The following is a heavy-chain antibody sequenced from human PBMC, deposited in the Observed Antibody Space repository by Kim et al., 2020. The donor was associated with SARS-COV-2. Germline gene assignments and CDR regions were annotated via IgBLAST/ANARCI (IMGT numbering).Heavy chain of an antibody. V-gene: IGHV4-59*01. CDR3: SRS. J-gene: IGHJ6*01. CDR2: IYYSGTT. CDR1: SDSISSYD. Sequence: SETLSLTCTVSSDSISSYDFSWIRQLPGKGLEWIGYIYYSGTTNYNPAPDSRVTISSSTYTNHFSFQLTTNPEADAAANYYSRSGGHG.